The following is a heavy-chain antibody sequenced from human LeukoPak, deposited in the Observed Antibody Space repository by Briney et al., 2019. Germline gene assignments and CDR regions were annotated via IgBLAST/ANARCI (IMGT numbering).Heavy chain of an antibody. CDR3: ARGDSGSYLRVYYYYYMDV. J-gene: IGHJ6*03. CDR1: GFTFSTYW. D-gene: IGHD1-26*01. CDR2: ISYDGSNK. V-gene: IGHV3-30-3*01. Sequence: GGSLRLSSAASGFTFSTYWMHWVRQTPGKGLEWVAVISYDGSNKYYADSVKGRFTISRDNSKNTLYLQMNSLRAEDTAVYYCARGDSGSYLRVYYYYYMDVWGKGTTVTVSS.